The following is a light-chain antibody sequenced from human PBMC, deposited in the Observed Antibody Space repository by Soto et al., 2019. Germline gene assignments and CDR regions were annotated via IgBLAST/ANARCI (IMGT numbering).Light chain of an antibody. CDR1: QGVSHS. J-gene: IGKJ2*01. V-gene: IGKV3D-11*01. Sequence: EIVLTQSPATLSLSPGERATLSCRASQGVSHSLAWYQQKPGQAPRLLIYDASNRATGIPARFSGSGPGTDFTLTISSLEPEDFAVYYCQQRSDWPYTFGQGTKLEI. CDR3: QQRSDWPYT. CDR2: DAS.